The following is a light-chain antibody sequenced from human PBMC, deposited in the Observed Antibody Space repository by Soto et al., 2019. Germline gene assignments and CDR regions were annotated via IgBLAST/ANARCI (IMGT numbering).Light chain of an antibody. Sequence: EIVLTQSPATLSVSPGERATLSCRASQSVNRYLAWYQQKPGRAPRLLIYDVSTRATGIPARFSGSGSGTDFTLTITSLEPEDFAVYSCQQRSDWPITFGQGTRLEIK. V-gene: IGKV3-11*01. J-gene: IGKJ5*01. CDR3: QQRSDWPIT. CDR2: DVS. CDR1: QSVNRY.